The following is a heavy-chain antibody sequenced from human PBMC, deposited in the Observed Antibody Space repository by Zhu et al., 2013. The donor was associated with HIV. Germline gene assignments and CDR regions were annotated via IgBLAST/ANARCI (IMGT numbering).Heavy chain of an antibody. CDR3: ARDVGASFGALYAMDV. J-gene: IGHJ6*02. CDR2: ISSSSNYI. Sequence: EVQLVESGGGLVKPGGSLRLSCAASGFTFSSYSMNWVRQAPGKGLEWVASISSSSNYIYYADSVKGRFTISRDNAKNSLYLQMNSLRAEDTAVYHCARDVGASFGALYAMDVWGQGTTVTVSS. D-gene: IGHD3-16*01. V-gene: IGHV3-21*01. CDR1: GFTFSSYS.